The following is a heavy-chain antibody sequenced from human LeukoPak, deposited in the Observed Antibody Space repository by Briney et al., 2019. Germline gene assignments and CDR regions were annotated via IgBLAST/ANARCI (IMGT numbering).Heavy chain of an antibody. CDR2: IWYDGSNK. CDR3: ARDPTIAAAGTVGLWSDP. V-gene: IGHV3-33*01. Sequence: GRSLRLSCAASGFTFSSYGMHWVRQAPGKGLEWVAVIWYDGSNKYYADSVKGRFTISRDNSKNTLYLQMNSLRAEDTAVYYCARDPTIAAAGTVGLWSDPWGQGTLVTVSS. CDR1: GFTFSSYG. D-gene: IGHD6-13*01. J-gene: IGHJ5*02.